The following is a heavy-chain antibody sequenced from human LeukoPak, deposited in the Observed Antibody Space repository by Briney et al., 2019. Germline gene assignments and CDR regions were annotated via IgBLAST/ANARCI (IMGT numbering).Heavy chain of an antibody. CDR1: GFTFSSYS. V-gene: IGHV3-53*01. CDR2: IYSGGST. CDR3: ARFRWFGEAHPVY. J-gene: IGHJ4*02. D-gene: IGHD3-10*01. Sequence: SGGSLRLSCAASGFTFSSYSMNWVRQAPGKGLEWVSVIYSGGSTYYADSVKGRFTISRDNSTNTLYLQMNSLRAEDTAVYYCARFRWFGEAHPVYWGQGTLVTVSS.